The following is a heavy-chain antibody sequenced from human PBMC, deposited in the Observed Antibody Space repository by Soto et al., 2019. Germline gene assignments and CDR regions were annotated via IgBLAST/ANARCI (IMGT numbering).Heavy chain of an antibody. CDR2: IRPDGSEA. J-gene: IGHJ4*02. Sequence: EVQLVESGGDLVQPGGSLRLSCAASGFTFRTYWMTWVRQLPGKGLEWVAHIRPDGSEAAYVDSVRGRFTISRDNDKKSLHLHMSSLRVEDTAVYYCAREGWGSLLDHWGLGSLVTVSS. CDR1: GFTFRTYW. CDR3: AREGWGSLLDH. V-gene: IGHV3-7*04. D-gene: IGHD7-27*01.